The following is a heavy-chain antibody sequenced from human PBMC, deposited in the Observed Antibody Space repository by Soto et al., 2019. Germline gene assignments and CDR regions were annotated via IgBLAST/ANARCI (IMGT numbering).Heavy chain of an antibody. J-gene: IGHJ4*02. V-gene: IGHV4-59*08. Sequence: PSETLSLTCTVSGGSISSYYWSWIRQPPGKGLEWIGYIYYSGSTNYNPSLKSRVTISVDTSKNQFSLKLSSVTAADTAVYYCARHPPRGYCSGGSCYDYWGQGTLVT. CDR2: IYYSGST. D-gene: IGHD2-15*01. CDR1: GGSISSYY. CDR3: ARHPPRGYCSGGSCYDY.